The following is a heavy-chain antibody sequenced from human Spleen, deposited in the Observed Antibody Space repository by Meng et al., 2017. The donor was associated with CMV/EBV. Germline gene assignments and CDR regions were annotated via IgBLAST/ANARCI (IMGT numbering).Heavy chain of an antibody. V-gene: IGHV4-39*01. CDR1: GDSISSTSYY. D-gene: IGHD1-26*01. J-gene: IGHJ4*02. Sequence: SETLSLTCFVSGDSISSTSYYWGWIRQPPGRGLEWIGSIYYTGTTHYNPSLKSRVTISVDTSKTQFSLRLSSVTAADTAVYYCARHFWPSGSYWPHFDYWGQGTLVPSPQ. CDR2: IYYTGTT. CDR3: ARHFWPSGSYWPHFDY.